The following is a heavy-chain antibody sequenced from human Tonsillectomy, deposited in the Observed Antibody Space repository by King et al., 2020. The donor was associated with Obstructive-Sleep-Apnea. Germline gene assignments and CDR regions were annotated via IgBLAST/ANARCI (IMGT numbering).Heavy chain of an antibody. V-gene: IGHV3-66*01. CDR3: ASGSSYGFDY. Sequence: QLVQSGGGLVQPGGSLRLSCAASGITVSDNYMSWVRQAPGKGLEWVSLIYTGGTTYYADSVKGRFTISRDNSKNTLYLQMNSLRAEDMAVYYCASGSSYGFDYWGQGTLVSVSS. CDR1: GITVSDNY. D-gene: IGHD5-18*01. CDR2: IYTGGTT. J-gene: IGHJ4*02.